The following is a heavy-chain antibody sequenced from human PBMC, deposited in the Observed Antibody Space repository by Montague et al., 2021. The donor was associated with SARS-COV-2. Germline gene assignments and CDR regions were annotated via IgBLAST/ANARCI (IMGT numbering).Heavy chain of an antibody. Sequence: TLSLTCAVYGGSFSGHYWSWIRQHPGKGLEWIGYIYYSGSTYYNPSLKSRVTISVDTSKNQFSLKLSSVTAADTAVYYCARVGIVVVPAAIVTLSYYYYMDVWGKGTTVTVSS. V-gene: IGHV4-31*11. D-gene: IGHD2-2*02. CDR3: ARVGIVVVPAAIVTLSYYYYMDV. J-gene: IGHJ6*03. CDR1: GGSFSGHY. CDR2: IYYSGST.